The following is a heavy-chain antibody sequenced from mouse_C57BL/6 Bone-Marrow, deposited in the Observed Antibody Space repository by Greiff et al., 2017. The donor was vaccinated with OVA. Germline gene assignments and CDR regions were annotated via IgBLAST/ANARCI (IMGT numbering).Heavy chain of an antibody. Sequence: QVQLQQPGAELVRPGTSVKLSCKASGYTFTSYWMHWVKQRPGQGLEWIGVIDPSDSYTNYNQKFKGKATLTVDTSSSTAYMQLSSLTSEDSAVYYCARRERGYYYGRAPDWYFDVWGTGTTVTVSS. V-gene: IGHV1-59*01. D-gene: IGHD1-1*01. J-gene: IGHJ1*03. CDR2: IDPSDSYT. CDR1: GYTFTSYW. CDR3: ARRERGYYYGRAPDWYFDV.